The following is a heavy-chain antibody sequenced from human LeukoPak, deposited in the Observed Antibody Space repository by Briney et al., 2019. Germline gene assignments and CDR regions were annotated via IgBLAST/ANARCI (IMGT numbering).Heavy chain of an antibody. Sequence: SETLSLTCAVYGGSFSGYYWSWIRQPPGKGLEWIGEIDHSGSTNYNPSLKSRVTISVDTSKNQFSLILSSLTAADTAVYYCARAPCSGSYEGFQHWGQGTLVTVSS. J-gene: IGHJ1*01. CDR3: ARAPCSGSYEGFQH. D-gene: IGHD1-26*01. CDR1: GGSFSGYY. CDR2: IDHSGST. V-gene: IGHV4-34*01.